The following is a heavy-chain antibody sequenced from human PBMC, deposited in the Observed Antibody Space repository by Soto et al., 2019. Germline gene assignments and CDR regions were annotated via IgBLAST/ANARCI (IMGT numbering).Heavy chain of an antibody. CDR3: ARDPITGTKKSNNWFDP. V-gene: IGHV1-69*13. CDR1: WGTFSSYS. CDR2: IIPIFGTA. Sequence: SVKVSCKASWGTFSSYSISWVRQAPGQGLEWMGGIIPIFGTANYAQKFQGRVTITADESTSTAYMELSSLRSEDTAVYYCARDPITGTKKSNNWFDPWGQGTLVTVS. J-gene: IGHJ5*02. D-gene: IGHD1-20*01.